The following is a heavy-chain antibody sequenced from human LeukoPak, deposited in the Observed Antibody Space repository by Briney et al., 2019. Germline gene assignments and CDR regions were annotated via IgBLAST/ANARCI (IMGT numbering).Heavy chain of an antibody. CDR2: ISFDESNK. Sequence: GGSLRLSCAASGFTFSRYGVHWVRQAPGKGLEWVASISFDESNKYIADSVKGRFTVSRDNSKNTLYLQMNNLRAEDTAVYYCAPRVVGSAPFDYWGQGTLVTVSS. CDR1: GFTFSRYG. CDR3: APRVVGSAPFDY. J-gene: IGHJ4*02. D-gene: IGHD2-15*01. V-gene: IGHV3-30*03.